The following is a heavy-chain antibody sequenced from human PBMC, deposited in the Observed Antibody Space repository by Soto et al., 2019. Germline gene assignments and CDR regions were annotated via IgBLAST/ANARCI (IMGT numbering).Heavy chain of an antibody. D-gene: IGHD6-19*01. J-gene: IGHJ4*02. CDR2: ISYDGSNK. CDR3: AKATLWIAVAGTVDY. Sequence: GGSLRLSCAASGFTFSSYGMHWVRQAPGKGLEWVAVISYDGSNKYYADSVKGRFTISRDNSKNTLYLQMNSLRAEDTAVYYCAKATLWIAVAGTVDYWGQGTLVTVSS. CDR1: GFTFSSYG. V-gene: IGHV3-30*18.